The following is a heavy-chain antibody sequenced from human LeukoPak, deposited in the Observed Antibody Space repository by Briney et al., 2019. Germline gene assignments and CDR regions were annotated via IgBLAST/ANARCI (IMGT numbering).Heavy chain of an antibody. CDR3: ARGAAGYCSGGSCGYYYYYGMDV. CDR1: GGSVSSGSYY. V-gene: IGHV4-61*01. Sequence: SETLSLTCTVSGGSVSSGSYYWSWIRQPPGKGLEWVGYIYYSGSTNYNPSLKSRVTISVDTSKNQFSLKLSSVTAADTAVYYCARGAAGYCSGGSCGYYYYYGMDVWGKGTSVTVSS. CDR2: IYYSGST. J-gene: IGHJ6*04. D-gene: IGHD2-15*01.